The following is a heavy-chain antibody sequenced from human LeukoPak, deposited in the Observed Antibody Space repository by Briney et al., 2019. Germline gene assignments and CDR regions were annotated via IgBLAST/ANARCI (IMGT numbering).Heavy chain of an antibody. CDR3: ARVAVPRDYMDV. D-gene: IGHD2-2*01. Sequence: ASVKVSCKASGYTFIRYGITWVRQAPGQGLEWMGWISAYNGNTHYAQKFQSRVTMTTDTSTSTAYMELRSLRSDDTAVYYCARVAVPRDYMDVWGKGTTVTVSS. CDR2: ISAYNGNT. CDR1: GYTFIRYG. V-gene: IGHV1-18*01. J-gene: IGHJ6*03.